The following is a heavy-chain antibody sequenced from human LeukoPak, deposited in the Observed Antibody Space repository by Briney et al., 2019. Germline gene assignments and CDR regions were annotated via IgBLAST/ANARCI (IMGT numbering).Heavy chain of an antibody. Sequence: GGSLRLSCAASGFTFSSYAMHWVRQAPGKGLEWVAVISYDGSNKYYADSVKGRFTISRDNSKNTLYLQMNSLRAEDTVVYYCARVEGSGWYWFYYYGMDVWGQGTTVTVSS. CDR1: GFTFSSYA. J-gene: IGHJ6*02. CDR3: ARVEGSGWYWFYYYGMDV. CDR2: ISYDGSNK. V-gene: IGHV3-30*04. D-gene: IGHD6-19*01.